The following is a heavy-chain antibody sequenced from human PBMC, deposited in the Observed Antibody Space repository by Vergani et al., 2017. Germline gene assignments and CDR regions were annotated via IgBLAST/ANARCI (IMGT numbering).Heavy chain of an antibody. V-gene: IGHV4-59*11. D-gene: IGHD4-17*01. Sequence: QVQLQESGPGLVKPSETLSLTCTVSGGSISSHNWSWIRQPPGQGLEWIGYIYYSGSTNYNPSLKSRVTISVDTSKNQFSLKLSSVTAADTAMYYCARDCHDYGDYGFNWFDPWGQGTLVTVSS. J-gene: IGHJ5*02. CDR2: IYYSGST. CDR3: ARDCHDYGDYGFNWFDP. CDR1: GGSISSHN.